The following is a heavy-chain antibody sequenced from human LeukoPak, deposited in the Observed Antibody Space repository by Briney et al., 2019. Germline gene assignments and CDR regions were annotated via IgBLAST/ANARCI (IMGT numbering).Heavy chain of an antibody. V-gene: IGHV3-20*01. CDR1: GFTFDDFG. CDR3: ARDGGNYYYYGMDV. J-gene: IGHJ6*02. Sequence: PGGSLRLSYAASGFTFDDFGMSWVRQVPGKGLEWVSGINRNGGWTGYADSVKGRFTISRNNAKNSLYLQMNNLRAEDTALYHCARDGGNYYYYGMDVWGQGTTVIVSS. D-gene: IGHD4-23*01. CDR2: INRNGGWT.